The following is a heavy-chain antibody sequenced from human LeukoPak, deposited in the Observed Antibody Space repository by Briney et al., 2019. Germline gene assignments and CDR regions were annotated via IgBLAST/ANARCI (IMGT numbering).Heavy chain of an antibody. CDR1: GFTFSSYG. CDR3: AKDLRELLGSYYYGIDV. Sequence: PGRSLRLSCAASGFTFSSYGMHWVRQAPGKGLEWVAVISYDGSNKYYADSVKGRFTISRDNSKNTLYLQMNSLRAEDTAVYYCAKDLRELLGSYYYGIDVWGKGTTVTVSS. D-gene: IGHD3-10*01. V-gene: IGHV3-30*18. J-gene: IGHJ6*04. CDR2: ISYDGSNK.